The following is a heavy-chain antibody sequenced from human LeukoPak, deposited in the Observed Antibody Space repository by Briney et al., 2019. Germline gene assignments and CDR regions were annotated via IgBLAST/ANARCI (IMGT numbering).Heavy chain of an antibody. J-gene: IGHJ5*02. Sequence: SETLSLTCAVYGGSLNGHYWSWIRQPPGKGLEWIGEGSESGGTKFNPSLKSRVTISADTSKNQFSLKVKSVTAADTAVYYCAKNGQSGFSFDPWGQGTLVTVSS. CDR1: GGSLNGHY. CDR3: AKNGQSGFSFDP. D-gene: IGHD3-3*01. CDR2: GSESGGT. V-gene: IGHV4-34*01.